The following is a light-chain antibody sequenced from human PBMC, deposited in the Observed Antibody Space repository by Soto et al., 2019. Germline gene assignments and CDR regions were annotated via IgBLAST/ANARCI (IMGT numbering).Light chain of an antibody. CDR1: SSNIGAGYD. J-gene: IGLJ1*01. CDR3: QSYDSSLXGLYV. Sequence: QSVLTQPPSVSGAPGQRVTISCTGSSSNIGAGYDVHWYQQLPGTAPKLLIYGNSNRPSGVPDRFSGSKSGTSASLASTWLHAEDDSVYYCQSYDSSLXGLYVFGTGTKVTVL. CDR2: GNS. V-gene: IGLV1-40*01.